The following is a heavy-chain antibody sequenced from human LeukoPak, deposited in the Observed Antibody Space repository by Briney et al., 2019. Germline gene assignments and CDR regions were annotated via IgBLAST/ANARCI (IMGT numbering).Heavy chain of an antibody. CDR2: IKQGGSEK. V-gene: IGHV3-7*01. D-gene: IGHD4-17*01. Sequence: GGSLRLSCAASGFTFSSYAMSWVRQAPGKGLEWVANIKQGGSEKYYVGSVKGRFTISRDNAKNSLYLQMNSLRAEDTAVYYCAREAYGDHFDSWGQGTLVTVSS. J-gene: IGHJ4*02. CDR3: AREAYGDHFDS. CDR1: GFTFSSYA.